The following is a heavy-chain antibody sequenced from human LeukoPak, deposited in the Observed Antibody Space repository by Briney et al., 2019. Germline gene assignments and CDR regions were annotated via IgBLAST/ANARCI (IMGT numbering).Heavy chain of an antibody. CDR1: GFTPSGNY. CDR3: ARMVYYCDSSGYNYYFHN. D-gene: IGHD3-22*01. J-gene: IGHJ4*02. V-gene: IGHV3-66*01. CDR2: IYTSGNT. Sequence: GGSLTLSCAASGFTPSGNYMTWLRQAPGKALVWVSDIYTSGNTYYADSVKGRFTISRDTSKKTLSLQMNGLRAEDTAFYYCARMVYYCDSSGYNYYFHNWGQGTLVTVSS.